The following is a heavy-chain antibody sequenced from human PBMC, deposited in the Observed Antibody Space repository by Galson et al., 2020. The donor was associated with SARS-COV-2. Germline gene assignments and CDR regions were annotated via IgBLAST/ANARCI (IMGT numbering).Heavy chain of an antibody. V-gene: IGHV1-18*01. CDR3: AKRGGDFWSGYYDWFDP. D-gene: IGHD3-3*01. J-gene: IGHJ5*02. CDR2: ISAYNGNI. CDR1: GYTFSSSG. Sequence: ASVKVSCKASGYTFSSSGITWVRQAPGQGLEWMGWISAYNGNIDYAQKLQGRVTMTTDTSTSTAYMELRSLRSDDTAVYYCAKRGGDFWSGYYDWFDPWGQGTLVNVSS.